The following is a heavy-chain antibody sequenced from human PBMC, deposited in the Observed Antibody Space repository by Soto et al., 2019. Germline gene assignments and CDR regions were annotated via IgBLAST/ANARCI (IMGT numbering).Heavy chain of an antibody. Sequence: GGSLRLSCAASGFTFSSYWMSWVRQAPGKGLEWVANIKQDGSEKYYVDSVKGRFTISRDNAKNSLYLQMNSLRAEDTAVYYCARDPLYYYDSSGPGALYYYYGMDVWGQGTTVTVSS. CDR2: IKQDGSEK. CDR3: ARDPLYYYDSSGPGALYYYYGMDV. D-gene: IGHD3-22*01. V-gene: IGHV3-7*03. J-gene: IGHJ6*02. CDR1: GFTFSSYW.